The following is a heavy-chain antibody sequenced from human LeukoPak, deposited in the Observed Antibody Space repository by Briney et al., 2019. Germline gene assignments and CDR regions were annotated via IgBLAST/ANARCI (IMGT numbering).Heavy chain of an antibody. J-gene: IGHJ4*02. CDR3: ARSEIDDYSRY. Sequence: SETLSLTCSVSGYSISSGYHWAWFRQTPGKRLEWLGSIYQDGSTYDNLSLKSRVTLSVDTSKKQFSLKMKTVTVADTAVYYCARSEIDDYSRYWGQGTLVLVSS. D-gene: IGHD3-16*01. V-gene: IGHV4-38-2*02. CDR2: IYQDGST. CDR1: GYSISSGYH.